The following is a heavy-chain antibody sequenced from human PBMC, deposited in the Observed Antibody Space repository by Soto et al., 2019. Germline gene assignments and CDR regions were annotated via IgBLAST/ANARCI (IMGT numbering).Heavy chain of an antibody. J-gene: IGHJ4*02. V-gene: IGHV3-53*01. CDR2: IYSGGST. CDR3: AINYYDSSGGFDY. Sequence: EVQLVESGGGLIQPGGSLRLSCAASGFTVSSNYMSWVRQAPGKGLEWVSVIYSGGSTYYADSVKGRFTISRDNAKNTLYLQMSSLRAEDTAVYYCAINYYDSSGGFDYWGQGTLVTVSS. CDR1: GFTVSSNY. D-gene: IGHD3-22*01.